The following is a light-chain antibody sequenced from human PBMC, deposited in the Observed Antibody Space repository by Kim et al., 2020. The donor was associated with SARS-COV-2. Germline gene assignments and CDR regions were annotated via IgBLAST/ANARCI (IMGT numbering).Light chain of an antibody. CDR3: QQYDIGLT. V-gene: IGKV1-33*01. Sequence: DIQMTQSPSSLSASVGDRVTITCQASQDISNYLNWYQQKPGKAPKLLIYDASNLETGVPSRFSGSGSGTDFTFTISSLQPGDIGTYYCQQYDIGLTVGGGTKVVIK. CDR1: QDISNY. J-gene: IGKJ4*01. CDR2: DAS.